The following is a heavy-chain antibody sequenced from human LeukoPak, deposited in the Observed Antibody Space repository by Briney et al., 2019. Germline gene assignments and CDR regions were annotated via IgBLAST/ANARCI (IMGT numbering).Heavy chain of an antibody. Sequence: SETLSLTCTVSSGSISSYYWSWIRQPPGKGLEWIGYIYSSGSTNYNPSLKSRVTISVDTSKSQFSLQLTSVTAADTAVYYCARSVGGALRTNWFDPWGQGTLVTVSS. CDR1: SGSISSYY. J-gene: IGHJ5*02. V-gene: IGHV4-59*08. CDR2: IYSSGST. CDR3: ARSVGGALRTNWFDP. D-gene: IGHD3-16*01.